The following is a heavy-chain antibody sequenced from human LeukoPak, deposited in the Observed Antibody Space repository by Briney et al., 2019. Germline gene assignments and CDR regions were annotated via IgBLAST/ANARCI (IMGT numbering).Heavy chain of an antibody. Sequence: LGGSLRLSCAASGFTFSSYAMSWVRQAPGKGLEWVSAISGSGGSTYYADSVKGRFTISRDNSKNTPYLQMNSLRAEDTAVYYCARETEDYYSGRVFDYWGQGTLVTVSS. J-gene: IGHJ4*02. CDR1: GFTFSSYA. V-gene: IGHV3-23*01. CDR3: ARETEDYYSGRVFDY. D-gene: IGHD2-21*01. CDR2: ISGSGGST.